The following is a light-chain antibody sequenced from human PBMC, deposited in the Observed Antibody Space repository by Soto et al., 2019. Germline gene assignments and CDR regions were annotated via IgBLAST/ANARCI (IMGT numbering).Light chain of an antibody. CDR1: QSINSE. V-gene: IGKV3-15*01. J-gene: IGKJ2*01. CDR3: QQVHNWPLT. CDR2: GAS. Sequence: EIVMTQSPATLSLSPGERAALSCRASQSINSELAWYQQKSGQPPRLLIYGASTRATGVPARFSGSESGTEFTLTISVLQSEDFAVYYCQQVHNWPLTFGQGTRLEI.